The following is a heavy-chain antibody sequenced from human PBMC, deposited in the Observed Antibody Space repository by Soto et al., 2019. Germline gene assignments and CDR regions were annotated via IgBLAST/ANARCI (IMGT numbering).Heavy chain of an antibody. V-gene: IGHV4-30-2*01. J-gene: IGHJ4*02. CDR2: IYRTGNT. CDR1: GDAITSGDYS. D-gene: IGHD2-2*01. CDR3: ARGDYQHSIDY. Sequence: SETLSLTCTVSGDAITSGDYSWSWIRQPPGKGLEWLGYIYRTGNTHYSPSLKSRVSISQDRSKNKFSLELTSVAAADTAVYYCARGDYQHSIDYWGQGTLVTVSS.